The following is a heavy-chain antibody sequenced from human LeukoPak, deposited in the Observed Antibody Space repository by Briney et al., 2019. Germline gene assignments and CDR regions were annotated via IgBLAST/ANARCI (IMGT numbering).Heavy chain of an antibody. V-gene: IGHV5-51*01. D-gene: IGHD1-26*01. CDR1: VYSFSNYW. Sequence: GESLKISCKVSVYSFSNYWIACVRQMPGTRLECMGIVNPGDSDTRYSPSFQGQVTISADKSISTASLQWSSLKASDTAMYYCARHYSGSYHSSLEYWGQGTLVTVSS. CDR2: VNPGDSDT. J-gene: IGHJ4*02. CDR3: ARHYSGSYHSSLEY.